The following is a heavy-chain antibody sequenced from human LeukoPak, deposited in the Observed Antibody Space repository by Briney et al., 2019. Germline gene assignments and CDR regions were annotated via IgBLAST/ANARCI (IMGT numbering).Heavy chain of an antibody. CDR1: GGSISSYY. V-gene: IGHV4-59*12. CDR3: AREEDYYGSGSYYRIPNWFDP. J-gene: IGHJ5*02. D-gene: IGHD3-10*01. Sequence: SETLSLTCTVSGGSISSYYRSWIRQPPGKGLEWIGYIYYSGSTNYNPSLKSRVTISVDTSKNQFSLKLSSVTAADTAVYYCAREEDYYGSGSYYRIPNWFDPWGQGTLVTVSS. CDR2: IYYSGST.